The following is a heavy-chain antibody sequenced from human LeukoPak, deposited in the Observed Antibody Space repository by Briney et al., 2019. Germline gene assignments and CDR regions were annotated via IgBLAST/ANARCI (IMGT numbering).Heavy chain of an antibody. D-gene: IGHD3-10*01. CDR3: ANNYYGTGSYDY. V-gene: IGHV2-5*02. Sequence: ESGPTLVKPTPTLTLTCTFSGFSRHAIGARVGWVRQPPAKALEWLALIYWDDDKRYSPSLKNRLTITKDTSKNQVVLTVTNLAPVDTATYYCANNYYGTGSYDYWGPGTLVTVSS. CDR1: GFSRHAIGAR. CDR2: IYWDDDK. J-gene: IGHJ4*02.